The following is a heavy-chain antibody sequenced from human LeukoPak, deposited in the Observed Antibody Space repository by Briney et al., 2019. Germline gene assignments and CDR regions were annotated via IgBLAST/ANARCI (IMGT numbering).Heavy chain of an antibody. Sequence: GGSLRLSCTASGFTVSGNYMSWVRQAPGKGLEWVSAISGSGGSTYYADSVKGRFTISRDNSKNTLYLQMNSLRAEDTAVYYCAKPFTRKIAAAGNWFDPWGQGTLVTVSS. CDR2: ISGSGGST. V-gene: IGHV3-23*01. D-gene: IGHD6-13*01. J-gene: IGHJ5*02. CDR1: GFTVSGNY. CDR3: AKPFTRKIAAAGNWFDP.